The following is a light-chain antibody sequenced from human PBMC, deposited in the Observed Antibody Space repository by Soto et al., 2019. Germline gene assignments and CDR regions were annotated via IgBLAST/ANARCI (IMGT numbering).Light chain of an antibody. J-gene: IGKJ1*01. Sequence: EIVMTQSPATLSVSPGERVTLSCRASQSVGSNLAWYQHKHGQAPRLLMYATSIRRTGIPARFSGSGSGTEFTLTISGLQSEDFAVYYCQQYINWPRTFGQGTKVEIK. V-gene: IGKV3-15*01. CDR1: QSVGSN. CDR2: ATS. CDR3: QQYINWPRT.